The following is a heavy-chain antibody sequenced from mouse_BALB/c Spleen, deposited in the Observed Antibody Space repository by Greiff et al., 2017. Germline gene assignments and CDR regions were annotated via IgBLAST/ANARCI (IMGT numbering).Heavy chain of an antibody. CDR3: ARITTVGYYAMDY. Sequence: VQLQQSGPELVKPGASVKMSCKASGYTFTSYVMHWVKQKPGQGLEWIGYINPYNDGTKYNEKFKGKATLTSDKSSSTAYMELSSLTSEDSAVYYCARITTVGYYAMDYWGQGTSVTVSS. CDR1: GYTFTSYV. CDR2: INPYNDGT. D-gene: IGHD1-1*01. J-gene: IGHJ4*01. V-gene: IGHV1-14*01.